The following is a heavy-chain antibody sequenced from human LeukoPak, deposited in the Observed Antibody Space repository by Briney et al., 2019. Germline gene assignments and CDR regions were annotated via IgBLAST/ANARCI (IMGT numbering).Heavy chain of an antibody. CDR3: ARDPAGYCSSTSCFGYFDY. V-gene: IGHV3-7*03. Sequence: GGSLRLSCAASGFTFSSYWMSWVRQAPGKGLEWVANIKQDGSEKYYVDSVKGRFTISRDSAKNSLYLQMNSLRAEDTAVYYCARDPAGYCSSTSCFGYFDYWGQGTLVTVSS. D-gene: IGHD2-2*01. CDR1: GFTFSSYW. J-gene: IGHJ4*02. CDR2: IKQDGSEK.